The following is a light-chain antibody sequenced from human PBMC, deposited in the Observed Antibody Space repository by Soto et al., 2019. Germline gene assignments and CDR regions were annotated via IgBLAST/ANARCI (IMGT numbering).Light chain of an antibody. CDR1: QSVSSSY. Sequence: EIVLTQSPGTLSLSPGERATLSCRASQSVSSSYLAWYQQKPGQAPRLLIYGASSRATGIPDRFNGSGSGTDFTLTISRLEPEDFAVYYCQQYGSSPTWTFGQGTNVEIK. J-gene: IGKJ1*01. CDR2: GAS. V-gene: IGKV3-20*01. CDR3: QQYGSSPTWT.